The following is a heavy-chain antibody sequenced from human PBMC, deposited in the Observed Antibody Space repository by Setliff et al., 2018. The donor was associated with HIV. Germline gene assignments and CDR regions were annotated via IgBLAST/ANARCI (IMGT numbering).Heavy chain of an antibody. CDR2: INPNSGGT. V-gene: IGHV1-2*02. CDR1: GYTFTGYY. CDR3: ARDVAAADAFDI. Sequence: ASVKVSCKASGYTFTGYYMHWVRQAPGQGLEWMGWINPNSGGTNYAQKFQGRVTMTRDTSISTAYMELSRLRSDDTAVYYCARDVAAADAFDIRGQGTMVTVSS. D-gene: IGHD6-25*01. J-gene: IGHJ3*02.